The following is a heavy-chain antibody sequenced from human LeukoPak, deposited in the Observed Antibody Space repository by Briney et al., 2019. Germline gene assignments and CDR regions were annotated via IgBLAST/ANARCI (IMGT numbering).Heavy chain of an antibody. D-gene: IGHD3-22*01. Sequence: SETLSLTCTVSGGSISSGDYYWSWIRQPPGKGLEWIGYIYYSGSTYYNPSLKSRVTISVDTSKNQFSLKLSSVTAADTAVYYCARDCYYDSGGWSQIDYWGQGTLVTVSS. CDR2: IYYSGST. V-gene: IGHV4-30-4*01. CDR3: ARDCYYDSGGWSQIDY. CDR1: GGSISSGDYY. J-gene: IGHJ4*02.